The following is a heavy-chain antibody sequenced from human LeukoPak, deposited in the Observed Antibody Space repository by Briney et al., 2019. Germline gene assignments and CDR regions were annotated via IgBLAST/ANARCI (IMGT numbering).Heavy chain of an antibody. D-gene: IGHD1-1*01. CDR2: INTYNGFS. V-gene: IGHV1-18*01. Sequence: ASVKVSCKTSGCSFTSSGITWVRQAPGQGLEWMGWINTYNGFSKYARKLQGRVTMTADTSKSTAYMELSSLSSDDTAVYYCAKNTTGGYSDYWGQGTLVTVSS. CDR3: AKNTTGGYSDY. CDR1: GCSFTSSG. J-gene: IGHJ4*02.